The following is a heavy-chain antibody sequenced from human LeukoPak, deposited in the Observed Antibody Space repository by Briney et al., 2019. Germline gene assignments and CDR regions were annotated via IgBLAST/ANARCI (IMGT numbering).Heavy chain of an antibody. CDR3: ARERGSGWYYLDY. J-gene: IGHJ4*02. CDR2: ISYDGSNQ. Sequence: HPGGSLRLSCAASGFTFSNYAMHWVRQAPGKGLEWVAVISYDGSNQEYADSVKGLFIISRDNSKATLYLQMNLLRTEDTALYYCARERGSGWYYLDYWGQGALVTVPS. V-gene: IGHV3-30*04. D-gene: IGHD6-19*01. CDR1: GFTFSNYA.